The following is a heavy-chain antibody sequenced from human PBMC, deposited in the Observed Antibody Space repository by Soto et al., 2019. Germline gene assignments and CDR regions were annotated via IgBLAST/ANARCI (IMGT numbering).Heavy chain of an antibody. CDR3: ARDLGGWPDY. D-gene: IGHD6-19*01. Sequence: QVQLVQSGAEVKKPGASVKVSCKASGYTFTSYAIHWVRQAPGQRLEWMGWINDGNGNTKYSQKFQDRVTITRDTSVSTAYMELSSLRSEDTAVYYCARDLGGWPDYWGQGTLVTVSS. J-gene: IGHJ4*02. CDR2: INDGNGNT. V-gene: IGHV1-3*01. CDR1: GYTFTSYA.